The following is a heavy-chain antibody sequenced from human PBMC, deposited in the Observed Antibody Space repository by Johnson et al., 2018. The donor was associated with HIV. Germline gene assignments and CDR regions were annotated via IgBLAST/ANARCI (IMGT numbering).Heavy chain of an antibody. V-gene: IGHV3-53*01. CDR3: ARDRIRSSHAFDI. Sequence: VQLVESGGGLIQPGGSLRLSCAASGFTVSSNYMSWVRQAPGKGLEWVSVIYSGGSTIYYADSVKGRFTISRDNAKNSLYLQMNSLRAEDTAVYYCARDRIRSSHAFDIWGQGTMVTVSS. J-gene: IGHJ3*02. CDR1: GFTVSSNY. D-gene: IGHD6-6*01. CDR2: IYSGGSTI.